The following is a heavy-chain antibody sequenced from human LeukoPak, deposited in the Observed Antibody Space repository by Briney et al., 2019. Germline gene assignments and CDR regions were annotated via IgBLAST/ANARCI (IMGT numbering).Heavy chain of an antibody. CDR3: ARGIGELPPYYFDY. V-gene: IGHV1-69*01. Sequence: SVTVSFTASGGTFISYAISWVRQAPGQGLEWMGGIIPIFGTANYAQKFQGRVTITADESTSTAYMELSSLRSEDTAVYYCARGIGELPPYYFDYWGQGTLVTVSS. CDR2: IIPIFGTA. J-gene: IGHJ4*02. D-gene: IGHD3-10*01. CDR1: GGTFISYA.